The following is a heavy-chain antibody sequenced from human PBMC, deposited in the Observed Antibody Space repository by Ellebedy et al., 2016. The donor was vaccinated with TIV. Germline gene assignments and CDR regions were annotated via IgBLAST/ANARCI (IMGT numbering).Heavy chain of an antibody. CDR3: ASSIGFYPLHH. J-gene: IGHJ1*01. V-gene: IGHV4-4*02. CDR2: ISHSGST. D-gene: IGHD3-22*01. CDR1: GASISYRNW. Sequence: SETLSLTXTVSGASISYRNWWSWVRQPPGKGLEWIGEISHSGSTSDNPSLKSRVTISMDKSKNQFSLTLNSLTAADTAVYYCASSIGFYPLHHWGQGILVIVSS.